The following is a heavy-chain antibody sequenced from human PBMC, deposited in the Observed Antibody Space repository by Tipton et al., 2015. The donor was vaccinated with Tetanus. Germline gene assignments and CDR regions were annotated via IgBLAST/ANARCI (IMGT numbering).Heavy chain of an antibody. Sequence: SLRLSCAASGFTFDDYTMHWVRQAPGKGLEWVSLISWDGGSTYYADSVKGRFTISRDNSKNSLYLQMNSLRTEDTALYYCAKDSPYSRYYDSSGSFFDYWGRGTLVTVSS. V-gene: IGHV3-43*01. CDR1: GFTFDDYT. CDR2: ISWDGGST. J-gene: IGHJ4*02. D-gene: IGHD3-22*01. CDR3: AKDSPYSRYYDSSGSFFDY.